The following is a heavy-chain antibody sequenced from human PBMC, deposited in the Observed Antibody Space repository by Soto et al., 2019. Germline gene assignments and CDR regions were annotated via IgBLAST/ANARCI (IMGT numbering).Heavy chain of an antibody. CDR2: IYYSGST. CDR3: ARAPRGNYGYPSYFDY. D-gene: IGHD3-10*01. V-gene: IGHV4-59*01. CDR1: GDSISTYN. Sequence: SETLSLTCTVSGDSISTYNLAWIRQPPGKGLEWIGYIYYSGSTNYNPSHKSRVTISVDTSKNQFSLKLSSVTAADTAVYYCARAPRGNYGYPSYFDYWGQGTLVTVS. J-gene: IGHJ4*02.